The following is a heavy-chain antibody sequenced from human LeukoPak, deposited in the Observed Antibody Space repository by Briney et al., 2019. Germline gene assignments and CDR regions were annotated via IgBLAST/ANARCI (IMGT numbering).Heavy chain of an antibody. J-gene: IGHJ3*02. CDR2: FDPEDGET. CDR1: GYTLTELS. D-gene: IGHD6-19*01. Sequence: ASVKVSCKVSGYTLTELSMHWVRQAPGKGLEWMGGFDPEDGETIYAQKFQGRVTMTEDTSTDTAYMELSSLRSEDTAVYYCAASRPGSSQQRLVLDAFDIWGQGTMVTVSS. CDR3: AASRPGSSQQRLVLDAFDI. V-gene: IGHV1-24*01.